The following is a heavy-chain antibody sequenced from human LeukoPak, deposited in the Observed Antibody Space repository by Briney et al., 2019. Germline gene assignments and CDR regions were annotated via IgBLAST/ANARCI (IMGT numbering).Heavy chain of an antibody. J-gene: IGHJ4*02. Sequence: SETLSLTCTVSGGSISSYYWSWIRQPPGKGLEWIGYVDYSGSTNYNPSLKSRVTISVDTSKNQFPLKLSSVTAADTAVYYCARHYYDSSGYFPYWGQGTLVTVSS. D-gene: IGHD3-22*01. CDR1: GGSISSYY. V-gene: IGHV4-59*08. CDR2: VDYSGST. CDR3: ARHYYDSSGYFPY.